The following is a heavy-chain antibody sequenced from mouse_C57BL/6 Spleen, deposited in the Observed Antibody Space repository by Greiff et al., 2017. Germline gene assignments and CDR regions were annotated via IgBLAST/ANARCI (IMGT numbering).Heavy chain of an antibody. Sequence: EVQLQQSGTVLARPGASVKMSCKTSGYTFTSYWMHWVKQRPGQGLEWIGAIYPGNSDTSYNQKFKGKAKLTAVTSASTAYMELSSLTTEDSAVYCCTEGYGSRDWFAYWGQGTLVTVSA. CDR3: TEGYGSRDWFAY. V-gene: IGHV1-5*01. CDR2: IYPGNSDT. J-gene: IGHJ3*01. CDR1: GYTFTSYW. D-gene: IGHD1-1*01.